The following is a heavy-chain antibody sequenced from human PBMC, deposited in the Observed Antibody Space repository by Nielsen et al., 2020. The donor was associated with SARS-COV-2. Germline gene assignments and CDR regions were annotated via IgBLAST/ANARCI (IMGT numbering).Heavy chain of an antibody. CDR3: ARLRDDGYYYDTGPYDY. J-gene: IGHJ4*02. Sequence: GESLKISCAASGFIFSNYRMHWVRQAPGKGLVWVSHINPDESKTTYADSVKGRFTISRDNAKNTLYLQMNSLRAEDTAVYYCARLRDDGYYYDTGPYDYWGQGTLVTVSS. CDR1: GFIFSNYR. D-gene: IGHD3-22*01. V-gene: IGHV3-74*03. CDR2: INPDESKT.